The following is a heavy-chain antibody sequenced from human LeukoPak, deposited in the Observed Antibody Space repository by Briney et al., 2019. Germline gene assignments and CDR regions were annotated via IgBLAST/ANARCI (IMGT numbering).Heavy chain of an antibody. V-gene: IGHV4-39*07. Sequence: PSETLSLTCTVSGGSIRSSSYYWGWIRQPPGKGLEWIGSIYYSGITYYNPSLKSRLTISVDTSKNQFSLKLSSVTAADTAVYYCASSLPEGVRRRAFDIWGQGTMVTVSS. CDR3: ASSLPEGVRRRAFDI. D-gene: IGHD3-10*01. CDR1: GGSIRSSSYY. CDR2: IYYSGIT. J-gene: IGHJ3*02.